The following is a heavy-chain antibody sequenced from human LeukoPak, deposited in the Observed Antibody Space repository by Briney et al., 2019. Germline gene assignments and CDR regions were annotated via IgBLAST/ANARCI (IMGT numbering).Heavy chain of an antibody. CDR1: GFTSDDYG. D-gene: IGHD3-3*01. J-gene: IGHJ4*02. V-gene: IGHV3-20*04. Sequence: GGSLRLSCAAPGFTSDDYGMSWVRQAPGKGLAWDSGINWNGGSTGYADSVKGRFTISRDISKNTLYLQMNSLRAEDTAVYYCAKDRRITIFGVVQYYFDYWGQGTLVTVSS. CDR3: AKDRRITIFGVVQYYFDY. CDR2: INWNGGST.